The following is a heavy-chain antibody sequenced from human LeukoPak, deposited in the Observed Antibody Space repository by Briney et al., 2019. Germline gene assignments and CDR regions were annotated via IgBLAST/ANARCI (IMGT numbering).Heavy chain of an antibody. D-gene: IGHD2-2*02. CDR2: IRGRSDTT. Sequence: GGSLRLSCAASGFTFTMFSMNWLRQAPGKGLEWIAFIRGRSDTTYYADSVKGRFTISRDNAKNSLYLQMNSLRAEDTAVYYCARGRYCSSTSCYNDAFDIWGQGTMVTVSS. J-gene: IGHJ3*02. CDR1: GFTFTMFS. CDR3: ARGRYCSSTSCYNDAFDI. V-gene: IGHV3-48*04.